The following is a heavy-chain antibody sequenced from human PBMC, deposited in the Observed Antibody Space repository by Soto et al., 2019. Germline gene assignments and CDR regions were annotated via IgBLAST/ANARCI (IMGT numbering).Heavy chain of an antibody. CDR1: GGSLSGYY. D-gene: IGHD6-6*01. Sequence: SETLSLTCAVYGGSLSGYYWTWIRQHPGKGLEWIGYIYNSGSRYYNPSLKSRLTISMDTSNNQFSLRMTSVTAADTAIYYCARESRRYTSSVGFYNGMDVWGHGTTVTVSS. CDR2: IYNSGSR. CDR3: ARESRRYTSSVGFYNGMDV. V-gene: IGHV4-31*11. J-gene: IGHJ6*02.